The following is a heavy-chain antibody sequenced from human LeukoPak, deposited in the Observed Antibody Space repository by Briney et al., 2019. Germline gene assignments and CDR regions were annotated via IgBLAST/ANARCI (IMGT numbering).Heavy chain of an antibody. CDR1: GFTFSSYA. CDR2: ISGSGGST. Sequence: PGGSLRLSCAASGFTFSSYAMSWVRQAPGKGLEWVSAISGSGGSTYYADSVKGRFTISRDNSKNTLYLQMNSLRAEDTAVYYCTTDLDSGYDRRTPDYWGQGTLVTVSS. CDR3: TTDLDSGYDRRTPDY. V-gene: IGHV3-23*01. J-gene: IGHJ4*02. D-gene: IGHD5-12*01.